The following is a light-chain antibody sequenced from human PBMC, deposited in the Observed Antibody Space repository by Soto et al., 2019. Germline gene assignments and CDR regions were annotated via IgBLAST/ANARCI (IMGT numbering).Light chain of an antibody. J-gene: IGKJ1*01. CDR2: GAS. Sequence: EIVMTQSPATLSVSPGERATLSCRASQSVSSNLAWYQQKPGQAPRLLIYGASTRATGIPARFSGSGSGTEFTLTISSLQSEDFAVYYCQQYNNWPPGTFGQGTKVENK. V-gene: IGKV3-15*01. CDR1: QSVSSN. CDR3: QQYNNWPPGT.